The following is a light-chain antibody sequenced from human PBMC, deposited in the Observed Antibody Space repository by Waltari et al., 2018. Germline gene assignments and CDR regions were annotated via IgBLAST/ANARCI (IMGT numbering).Light chain of an antibody. CDR1: SSNIWAGHD. V-gene: IGLV1-40*01. CDR3: QSYDSSLSVVV. J-gene: IGLJ2*01. Sequence: QSVLTQPPSVSGAPGQRVTITCSASSSNIWAGHDVHWYQHLPGTAPKLLIYGNTDRPSGVPDRFSGSRSGTSASLAITGLQAEDAADYYCQSYDSSLSVVVFGGGTELTVL. CDR2: GNT.